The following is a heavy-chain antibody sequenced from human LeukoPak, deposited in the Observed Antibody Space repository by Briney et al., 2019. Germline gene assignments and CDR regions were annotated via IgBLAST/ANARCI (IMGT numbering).Heavy chain of an antibody. V-gene: IGHV3-64*01. Sequence: PGGSLRLSCAASGFNFHSYALTWVRQAPGKGLEYVSAISSNGGSTYYANSVKGRFTISRDNSKNTLYLQMGSLRAEDMAVYYCAALCSCTSCYMGYSGYEDFDYWGQGTLVTVSS. CDR1: GFNFHSYA. D-gene: IGHD2-2*02. J-gene: IGHJ4*02. CDR2: ISSNGGST. CDR3: AALCSCTSCYMGYSGYEDFDY.